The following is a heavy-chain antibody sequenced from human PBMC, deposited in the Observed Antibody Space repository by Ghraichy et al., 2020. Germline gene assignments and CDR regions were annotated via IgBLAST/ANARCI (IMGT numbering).Heavy chain of an antibody. Sequence: GRSLRLSCVASGFTFGDFGMHWVRQAPGKGLEWVAVTSYDGRNEYYAGSVRGRFIISKDNSKNTVYLQTNSLRIEDTAIYYCAKDSRDLGFVYYSGVDVWGQGTTVTVSS. CDR1: GFTFGDFG. CDR3: AKDSRDLGFVYYSGVDV. V-gene: IGHV3-30*18. J-gene: IGHJ6*02. D-gene: IGHD3-10*01. CDR2: TSYDGRNE.